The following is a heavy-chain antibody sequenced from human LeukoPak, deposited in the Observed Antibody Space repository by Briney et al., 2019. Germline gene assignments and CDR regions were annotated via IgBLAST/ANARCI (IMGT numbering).Heavy chain of an antibody. J-gene: IGHJ3*02. Sequence: GGSLRLSCAGSGFTFSIYAMTWVRQAPGKGLEWVSSISGRGDSTNYADSVKGRFTISRDNAKNSLYLQMNSLRAEDTAVYYCARERRDYSSSWYNAFDIWGQGTMVTVSS. V-gene: IGHV3-23*01. CDR1: GFTFSIYA. CDR2: ISGRGDST. D-gene: IGHD6-13*01. CDR3: ARERRDYSSSWYNAFDI.